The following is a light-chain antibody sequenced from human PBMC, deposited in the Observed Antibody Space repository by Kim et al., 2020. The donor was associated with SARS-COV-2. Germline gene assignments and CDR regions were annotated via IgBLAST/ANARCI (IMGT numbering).Light chain of an antibody. Sequence: STGERATSSCRASQSIGTYVAWYQQKAGRAPRLLIFDAIRRATGTPDRFSGSGSGTDFTLTISSLEPEDFAVYYCQQRFSWPPLTFGGGTKVDIK. CDR2: DAI. V-gene: IGKV3-11*01. CDR1: QSIGTY. CDR3: QQRFSWPPLT. J-gene: IGKJ4*01.